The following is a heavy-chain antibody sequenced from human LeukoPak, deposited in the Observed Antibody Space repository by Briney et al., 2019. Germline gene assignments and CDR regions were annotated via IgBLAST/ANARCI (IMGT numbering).Heavy chain of an antibody. D-gene: IGHD4-17*01. CDR1: GFTFSSYW. CDR3: VYSGDYEKGY. Sequence: GGSLRLSCAASGFTFSSYWMHWVRQPPGKGLVWVSRIKNDGSTTTYADSVKGRFTVSRDNAKNSLYLQMNSLRAEDTAVYYCVYSGDYEKGYWGQGTLVTVSS. CDR2: IKNDGSTT. J-gene: IGHJ4*02. V-gene: IGHV3-74*01.